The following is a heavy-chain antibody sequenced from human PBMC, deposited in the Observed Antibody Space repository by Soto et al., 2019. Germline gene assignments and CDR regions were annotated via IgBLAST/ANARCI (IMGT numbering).Heavy chain of an antibody. CDR1: GGSISSDIYH. Sequence: QVHLQQSGPGLVRPSQTLSLTCTVSGGSISSDIYHWTWIRQSPGKGLEWIGYIYYSGSIFYNPYCKSRVTISVDTSKNQFSLQLSSVTAADTAVYFCAREDDGGDRDYYGLDVWGQGTTVTVSS. CDR2: IYYSGSI. J-gene: IGHJ6*02. D-gene: IGHD2-21*02. CDR3: AREDDGGDRDYYGLDV. V-gene: IGHV4-30-4*08.